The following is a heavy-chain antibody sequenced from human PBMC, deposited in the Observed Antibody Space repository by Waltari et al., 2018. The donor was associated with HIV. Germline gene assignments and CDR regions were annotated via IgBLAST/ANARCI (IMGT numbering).Heavy chain of an antibody. V-gene: IGHV3-23*01. CDR2: ISGSGDMA. D-gene: IGHD3-16*01. CDR3: AKDLGDYVWGMFTGAHFDS. CDR1: GFPFGSYA. J-gene: IGHJ4*02. Sequence: EVQLLESGGHLIQPGGSLRLSCAASGFPFGSYAMNWVRQAPGKRREWVAAISGSGDMAYSADSVKGRFSISRDNSKNTLFLQTTSLRAEDTAVYYCAKDLGDYVWGMFTGAHFDSWGQGTLVTVSS.